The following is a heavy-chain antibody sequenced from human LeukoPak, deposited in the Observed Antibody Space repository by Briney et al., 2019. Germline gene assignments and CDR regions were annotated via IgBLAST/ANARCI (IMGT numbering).Heavy chain of an antibody. CDR2: IYYSGST. V-gene: IGHV4-59*01. J-gene: IGHJ4*02. CDR1: GGSISSYY. CDR3: ARVGTMTTVDY. Sequence: SETLSLTCTVSGGSISSYYWSWIRQPPGKGLEWIGYIYYSGSTNYNPSLKSRVTISVDTSKNQFSLKLSSVTAADTAVYYCARVGTMTTVDYWGQGTLVTVSS. D-gene: IGHD4-17*01.